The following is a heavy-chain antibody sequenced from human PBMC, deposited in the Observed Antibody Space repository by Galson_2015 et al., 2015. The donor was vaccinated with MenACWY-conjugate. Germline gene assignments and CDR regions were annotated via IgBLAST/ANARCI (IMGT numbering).Heavy chain of an antibody. J-gene: IGHJ6*02. V-gene: IGHV4-59*12. CDR1: GGSISRYY. CDR3: ARSSAVNYCQYGMDV. Sequence: ETLSLTCAVSGGSISRYYWSWIRQSPGKGLECIGYTFYNGATNYSPSLKSRVTFSLDTSKNQFSLRLTSVTAADTAVYYCARSSAVNYCQYGMDVWGQGTTVIVSS. CDR2: TFYNGAT.